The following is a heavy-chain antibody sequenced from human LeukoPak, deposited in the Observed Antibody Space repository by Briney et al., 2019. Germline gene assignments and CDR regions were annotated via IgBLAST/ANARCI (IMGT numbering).Heavy chain of an antibody. V-gene: IGHV1-69*02. Sequence: SVKVSCKASGGTFSSYTVSWVRQAPGQGLEWMGRIIPILGIANYAQKFQGRVTITADKSTSTAYMELSSLRSEDTAVYYCARAPTGDPLLDYWGQGTLVTVSS. CDR1: GGTFSSYT. CDR3: ARAPTGDPLLDY. J-gene: IGHJ4*02. CDR2: IIPILGIA.